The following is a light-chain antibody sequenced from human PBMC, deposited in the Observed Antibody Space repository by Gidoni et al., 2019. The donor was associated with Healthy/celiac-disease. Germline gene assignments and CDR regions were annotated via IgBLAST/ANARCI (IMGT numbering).Light chain of an antibody. CDR3: QQDNNWPPWT. CDR2: GAS. Sequence: EVALTQSPATLSVSPGERATLSCRASQSVSSNLAWYQQKPGQAPRLLIYGASTRATGIPARFSGSGSGTEFTLTISSLQSEDLAVYYCQQDNNWPPWTFGQGTKVEIK. V-gene: IGKV3-15*01. CDR1: QSVSSN. J-gene: IGKJ1*01.